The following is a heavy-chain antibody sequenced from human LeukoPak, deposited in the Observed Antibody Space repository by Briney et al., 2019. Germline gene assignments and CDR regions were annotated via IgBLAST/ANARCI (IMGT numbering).Heavy chain of an antibody. Sequence: GGSLRLSCEASGLTFNNYAMHWVRQSSGKGLEWVSGIGSSGGGTYYADSVKGRFTISRDTSKDTVYLQMDSLRAEDTAIYYCAKTHQNRVVVGAKGAFDIWGQGTVVTVSS. J-gene: IGHJ3*02. CDR2: IGSSGGGT. V-gene: IGHV3-23*01. CDR1: GLTFNNYA. CDR3: AKTHQNRVVVGAKGAFDI. D-gene: IGHD2-15*01.